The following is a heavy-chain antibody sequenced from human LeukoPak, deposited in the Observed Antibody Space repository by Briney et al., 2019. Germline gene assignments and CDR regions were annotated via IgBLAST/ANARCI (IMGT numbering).Heavy chain of an antibody. V-gene: IGHV1-8*01. CDR1: GYTFTSYD. Sequence: ASVRVSCTASGYTFTSYDINWVRQAPGQGLEWMGWMNPNSGNTGYAQKFQGRVTMTRNTSISTAYMELSSLRSEDTAVYYCARGRFITIFGVASNWFDPWGQGTLVTVSS. CDR2: MNPNSGNT. D-gene: IGHD3-3*01. J-gene: IGHJ5*02. CDR3: ARGRFITIFGVASNWFDP.